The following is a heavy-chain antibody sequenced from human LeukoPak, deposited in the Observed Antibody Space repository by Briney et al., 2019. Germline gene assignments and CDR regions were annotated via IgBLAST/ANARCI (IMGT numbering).Heavy chain of an antibody. D-gene: IGHD4/OR15-4a*01. CDR3: ARDKSGPTAHYDVFDI. Sequence: SETLSLTCTVSGGSISNNYWNWHWIRQPQGRGLEWIRYIYYSGSTNYNPSLRSRVTIAVDKSNNQVSLKLSSVTAADTAMYYCARDKSGPTAHYDVFDIWGQGTMVTVSS. CDR1: GGSISNNY. J-gene: IGHJ3*02. CDR2: IYYSGST. V-gene: IGHV4-59*01.